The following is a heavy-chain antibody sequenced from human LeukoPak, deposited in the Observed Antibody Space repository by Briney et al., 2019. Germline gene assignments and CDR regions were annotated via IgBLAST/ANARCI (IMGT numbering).Heavy chain of an antibody. Sequence: GGSLRLSCAASGFTVSSNYMSWVRQAPGKGLEWVSVIYSGGSTYYADSVKGRFTISRDNSKNTLYLQMNSLRAEDTAVYYCAREGLYCSGGSCYRPRSFDYWGQGTLVTVSS. J-gene: IGHJ4*02. D-gene: IGHD2-15*01. V-gene: IGHV3-66*01. CDR2: IYSGGST. CDR3: AREGLYCSGGSCYRPRSFDY. CDR1: GFTVSSNY.